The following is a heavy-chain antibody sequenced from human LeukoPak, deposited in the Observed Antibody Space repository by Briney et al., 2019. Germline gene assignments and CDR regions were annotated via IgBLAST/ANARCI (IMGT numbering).Heavy chain of an antibody. V-gene: IGHV3-21*01. CDR3: ARAPSGSYADFDY. D-gene: IGHD1-26*01. CDR2: ISSSSSYI. CDR1: GFTFSSYS. Sequence: GGSLRLSCAASGFTFSSYSMNWVRQAPGKGLECVSSISSSSSYIYYADSVKGRFTISRDNAKNSLYLQMNSLRAEDTAVYYCARAPSGSYADFDYWGQGTLFTVSS. J-gene: IGHJ4*02.